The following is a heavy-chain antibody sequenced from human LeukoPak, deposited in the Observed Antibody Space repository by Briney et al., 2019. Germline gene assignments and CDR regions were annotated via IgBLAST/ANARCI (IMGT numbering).Heavy chain of an antibody. D-gene: IGHD2-2*01. J-gene: IGHJ4*02. Sequence: ASVKVSCKVSGYTFTSYYMHWVRQAPGQGLEWMGIINPSGGSTSYAQKFQGRVTMTRDTSTSTVYMELSSLRSEDTAVYYCARDDRLTDIVVIPAPTSLDYWGQGTLVTVSS. V-gene: IGHV1-46*03. CDR3: ARDDRLTDIVVIPAPTSLDY. CDR2: INPSGGST. CDR1: GYTFTSYY.